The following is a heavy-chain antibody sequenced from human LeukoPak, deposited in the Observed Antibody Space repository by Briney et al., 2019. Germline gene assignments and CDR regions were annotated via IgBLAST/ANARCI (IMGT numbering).Heavy chain of an antibody. V-gene: IGHV3-23*01. Sequence: GGSLRLSCAASGFTFSSYAMSWVGQAPGKGLEWVSAIGGSGGSTYYADSVKGRFTISRDNSKNTLYLQMNSLRAEDTAVYYCAKSGYYDSSGYYYTFDYWGQGTLVTVSS. CDR3: AKSGYYDSSGYYYTFDY. J-gene: IGHJ4*02. D-gene: IGHD3-22*01. CDR2: IGGSGGST. CDR1: GFTFSSYA.